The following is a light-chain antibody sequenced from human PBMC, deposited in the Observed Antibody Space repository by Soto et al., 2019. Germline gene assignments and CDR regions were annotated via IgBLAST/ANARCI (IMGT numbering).Light chain of an antibody. CDR3: QQSSSTPPA. J-gene: IGKJ5*01. Sequence: DIQMTQSPSSLSASVGNRVTINCRASQTINSYLNWYQQKPGEAPKLLLYSASTLQSGVQSRFSGSGSGTDFTLTISSLQPEDFATYYCQQSSSTPPAFGQGTRLEIK. V-gene: IGKV1-39*01. CDR2: SAS. CDR1: QTINSY.